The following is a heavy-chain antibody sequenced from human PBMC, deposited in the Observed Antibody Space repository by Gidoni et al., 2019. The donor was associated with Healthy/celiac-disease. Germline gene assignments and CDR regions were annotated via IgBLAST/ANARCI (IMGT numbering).Heavy chain of an antibody. CDR1: GFTFSNAW. CDR2: IKSKTDGGTT. V-gene: IGHV3-15*01. CDR3: TTDRLYSSSWPEGGTDY. J-gene: IGHJ4*02. D-gene: IGHD6-13*01. Sequence: EVQLVESGGGLVKPGGSLRLSCAASGFTFSNAWMSWVRQAPGKGLEWVGRIKSKTDGGTTDYAAPVKGRFTISRDDSKNTLYLQMNSLKTEDTAVYYCTTDRLYSSSWPEGGTDYWGQGTLVTVSS.